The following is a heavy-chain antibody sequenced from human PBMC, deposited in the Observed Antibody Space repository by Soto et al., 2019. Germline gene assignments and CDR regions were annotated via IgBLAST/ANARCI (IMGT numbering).Heavy chain of an antibody. CDR3: ARDLHPGFVMQNWFDP. Sequence: ASVKVSCKASGNTLTYYSMHWVRQAPGQGLEWMGWINVGAGKTKYSQSSQGRVTITRDTSASTVYMELSSLKSEDTGIYYCARDLHPGFVMQNWFDPWGQGTLVTVSS. D-gene: IGHD3-9*01. V-gene: IGHV1-3*01. CDR1: GNTLTYYS. J-gene: IGHJ5*02. CDR2: INVGAGKT.